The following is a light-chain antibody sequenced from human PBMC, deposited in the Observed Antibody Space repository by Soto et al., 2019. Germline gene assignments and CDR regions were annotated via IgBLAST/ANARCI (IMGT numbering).Light chain of an antibody. CDR2: GAS. CDR1: PSVSNN. Sequence: EIVITQSPATLSVSPGERATLSCRASPSVSNNLAWYQQKPGQAPRLRIYGASTRATGIPARFSGSGSGTEFTLTISRLQSEDLTVYYGQQYNNWPPFTFGQGTKLEIK. V-gene: IGKV3-15*01. J-gene: IGKJ2*01. CDR3: QQYNNWPPFT.